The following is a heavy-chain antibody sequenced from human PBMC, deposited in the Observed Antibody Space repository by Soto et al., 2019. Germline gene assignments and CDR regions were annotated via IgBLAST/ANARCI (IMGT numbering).Heavy chain of an antibody. Sequence: QVQLQQWGAGLLKPSETLSLTCAVYGGSFSGYYWSWIRQTPGKGLEWIGEINHSGSTNYNPSLKSRVTIPVNPPENQFSSSLSSVTAASRAVYYCARPAIPAAVSAFDYWGQGTLFTVSS. CDR2: INHSGST. V-gene: IGHV4-34*01. D-gene: IGHD6-13*01. CDR3: ARPAIPAAVSAFDY. J-gene: IGHJ4*02. CDR1: GGSFSGYY.